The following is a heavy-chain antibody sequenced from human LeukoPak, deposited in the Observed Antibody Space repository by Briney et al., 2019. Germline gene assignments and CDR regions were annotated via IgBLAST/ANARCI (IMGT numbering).Heavy chain of an antibody. V-gene: IGHV4-59*01. J-gene: IGHJ6*03. CDR3: ASSVVVVAATHPYYYYYMDV. D-gene: IGHD2-15*01. CDR1: GGSISSYY. CDR2: IYYSGST. Sequence: SETLSLTCTVSGGSISSYYWSRIRQPPGKGLEWIGYIYYSGSTNYNPSLKSRVTISVDTSKNQFSLKLSSVTAADTAVYYCASSVVVVAATHPYYYYYMDVWGKGTTVTVSS.